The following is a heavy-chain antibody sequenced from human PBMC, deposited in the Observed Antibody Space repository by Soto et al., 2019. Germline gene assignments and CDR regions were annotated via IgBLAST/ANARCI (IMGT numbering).Heavy chain of an antibody. V-gene: IGHV1-18*04. D-gene: IGHD4-17*01. CDR2: ISAYHGNT. Sequence: QVQLVQSGAEVKKPGASVKVSCKASGYTFTSYGISWVRQASGQGLEWMGWISAYHGNTNYAQKLQGRVTMTTGPSTSTAHMELRSLRSDDTAVYYWAREVLGDYGVMLDYWGQGTLVTVSA. J-gene: IGHJ4*02. CDR1: GYTFTSYG. CDR3: AREVLGDYGVMLDY.